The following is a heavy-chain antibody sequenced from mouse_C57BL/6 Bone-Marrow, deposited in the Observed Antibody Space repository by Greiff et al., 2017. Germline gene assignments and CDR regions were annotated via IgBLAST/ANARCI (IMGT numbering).Heavy chain of an antibody. CDR3: ARNVWAY. V-gene: IGHV14-2*01. CDR1: GFNITDYY. CDR2: IDPEDGET. Sequence: EVKLQQSGAELVKPGASVKLSCTASGFNITDYYMHWVKQRTGQGLEWIGRIDPEDGETKYAQKFQGKATITADTSSNTAYLQLSSLTSEGTAVYNCARNVWAYWGQGTLVTVSA. J-gene: IGHJ3*01.